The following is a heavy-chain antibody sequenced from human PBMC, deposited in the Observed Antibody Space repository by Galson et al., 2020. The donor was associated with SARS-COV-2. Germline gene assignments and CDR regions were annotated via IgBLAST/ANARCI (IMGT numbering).Heavy chain of an antibody. Sequence: GGSLRLSCAASGFTFSSYWMSWVRQAPGKGLEWVANIKQDGSEKYYVDSVKGRFTISRDNAKNSLYLQMNSLRAEDTAVYYCARAIVVVPAAMVYFYYYGMDVWGQGTTVTVSS. CDR3: ARAIVVVPAAMVYFYYYGMDV. V-gene: IGHV3-7*03. J-gene: IGHJ6*02. CDR2: IKQDGSEK. D-gene: IGHD2-2*01. CDR1: GFTFSSYW.